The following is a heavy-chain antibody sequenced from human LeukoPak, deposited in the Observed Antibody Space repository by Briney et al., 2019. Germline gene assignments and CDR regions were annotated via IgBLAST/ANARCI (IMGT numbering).Heavy chain of an antibody. D-gene: IGHD2-15*01. CDR3: ARDCSGGSCYSYYYYYMDV. J-gene: IGHJ6*03. V-gene: IGHV3-7*01. CDR2: IKQDGSEK. CDR1: GFTFSSYW. Sequence: GGSLRLSCAASGFTFSSYWMSWVRQAPGKGMEWVANIKQDGSEKYYVDSLKGRFTISRDNAKNSLYLQMNSLRAEDTAVYYCARDCSGGSCYSYYYYYMDVWGKGTTVTVSS.